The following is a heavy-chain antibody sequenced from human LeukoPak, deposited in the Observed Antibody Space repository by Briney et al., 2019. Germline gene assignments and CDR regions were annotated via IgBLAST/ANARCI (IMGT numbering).Heavy chain of an antibody. CDR1: GYSFTSYW. D-gene: IGHD4-23*01. J-gene: IGHJ4*02. Sequence: GESLKISCKGSGYSFTSYWIGWVRQMPGKGLEWMGIIYPGDSDTRYSPSFQGQVTISADKSISTAYLQWSSLKASDTAMYYCARQYGGNSGTGVYPDYWGQGTLVTVSS. CDR3: ARQYGGNSGTGVYPDY. CDR2: IYPGDSDT. V-gene: IGHV5-51*01.